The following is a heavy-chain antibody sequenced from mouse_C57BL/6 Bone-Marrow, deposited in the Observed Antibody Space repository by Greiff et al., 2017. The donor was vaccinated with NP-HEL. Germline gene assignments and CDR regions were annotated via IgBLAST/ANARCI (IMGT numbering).Heavy chain of an antibody. Sequence: VQLQQSRPELVKPGASVKISCKASGYSFTSYYIHWVKQRPGQGLEWIGWIYPGSGNTKYNEKFKGKATLTADTSSSTAYMQLSSLTSEDSAVYYCATYGSSSGGYWGQGTTLTVSS. CDR3: ATYGSSSGGY. J-gene: IGHJ2*01. D-gene: IGHD1-1*01. CDR1: GYSFTSYY. CDR2: IYPGSGNT. V-gene: IGHV1-66*01.